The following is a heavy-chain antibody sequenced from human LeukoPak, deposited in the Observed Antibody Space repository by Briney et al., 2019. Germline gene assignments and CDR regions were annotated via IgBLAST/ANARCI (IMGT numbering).Heavy chain of an antibody. CDR3: ARDRGRFDP. D-gene: IGHD5-24*01. CDR2: IDYSGST. Sequence: PSETLSLTCTVSGGSISSTRYFWGWIRQPPGKGLDWIGSIDYSGSTYYNPSLKSRVTISVDTSKNQFSLKLSPVTAADTAVYYCARDRGRFDPWGQGTLVTVSS. CDR1: GGSISSTRYF. J-gene: IGHJ5*02. V-gene: IGHV4-39*07.